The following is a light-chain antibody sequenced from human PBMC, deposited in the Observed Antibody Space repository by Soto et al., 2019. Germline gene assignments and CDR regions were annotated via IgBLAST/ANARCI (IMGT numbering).Light chain of an antibody. CDR3: FLSYIAARL. V-gene: IGLV7-46*01. CDR2: DTS. CDR1: TGAVTSGHY. Sequence: QAVVTQEPSLTVSPGGTVTLTCGSSTGAVTSGHYPYWFQQKPGQAPRTLIYDTSNKHSWTPARFSGSLLGGKAALTLSVAPPEDEAEYYCFLSYIAARLFGGGTKFTGL. J-gene: IGLJ2*01.